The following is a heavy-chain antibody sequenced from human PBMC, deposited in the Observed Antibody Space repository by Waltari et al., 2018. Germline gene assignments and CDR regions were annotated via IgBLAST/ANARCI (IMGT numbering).Heavy chain of an antibody. CDR3: ARSGANYDILTGSFDY. CDR2: IYTSGST. D-gene: IGHD3-9*01. J-gene: IGHJ4*02. V-gene: IGHV4-61*02. Sequence: QVQLQESGPGLVKPSQTLSLTCTVSGGSISSGSYYWSWIRQPAGKGLEWIGSIYTSGSTHYNPSLKSRVTISVDTSKNQFSLKLSSVTAADTAVYYCARSGANYDILTGSFDYWGQGTLVTVSS. CDR1: GGSISSGSYY.